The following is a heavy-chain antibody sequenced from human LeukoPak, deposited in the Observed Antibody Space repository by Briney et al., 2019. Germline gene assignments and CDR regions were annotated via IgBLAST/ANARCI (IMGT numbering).Heavy chain of an antibody. D-gene: IGHD3-10*01. J-gene: IGHJ3*02. CDR3: ARSITMVRGVIVGAFDI. CDR1: GFTFSGYA. CDR2: ISYDGSNK. V-gene: IGHV3-30*04. Sequence: GGSLRLSCAASGFTFSGYAMHWVRQAPGKGLEWVAVISYDGSNKYYADSVKGRFTISRDNSKNTLYLQMNSLRAEDTAVYYCARSITMVRGVIVGAFDIWGQGTMVTVSS.